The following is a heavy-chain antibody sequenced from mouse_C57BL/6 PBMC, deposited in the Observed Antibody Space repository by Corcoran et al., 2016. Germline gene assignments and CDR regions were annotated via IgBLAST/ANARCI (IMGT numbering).Heavy chain of an antibody. V-gene: IGHV1-19*01. CDR3: ARAAQKGSFDY. CDR2: INPYNGGT. D-gene: IGHD3-2*02. Sequence: EVQLQQSGPVLVKPGASVKMSCKASGYTFTDYYMNWVKQSHGKSLEWIGVINPYNGGTSYNQKFKGKATLTVDKSSSTAYMELNSLTSEDSAVYYCARAAQKGSFDYWGQGTTLTVSS. CDR1: GYTFTDYY. J-gene: IGHJ2*01.